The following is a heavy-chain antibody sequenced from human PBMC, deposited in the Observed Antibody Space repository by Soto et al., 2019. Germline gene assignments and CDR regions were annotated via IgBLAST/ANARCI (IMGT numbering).Heavy chain of an antibody. J-gene: IGHJ4*02. Sequence: PSETLSLTCTVSGGSISSSSYYWGWIRQPPGKGLEWIGSIYYSGSTYYNPSLKSRVAISVDTSKNQFSLKLSSVTAADTAVYYCARHLDLVVVPSAYFDYWGQGTLVTVSS. CDR3: ARHLDLVVVPSAYFDY. CDR1: GGSISSSSYY. V-gene: IGHV4-39*01. CDR2: IYYSGST. D-gene: IGHD2-2*03.